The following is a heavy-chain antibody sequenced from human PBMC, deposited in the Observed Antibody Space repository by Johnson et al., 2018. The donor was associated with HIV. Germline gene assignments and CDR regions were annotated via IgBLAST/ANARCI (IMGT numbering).Heavy chain of an antibody. V-gene: IGHV3-30*02. J-gene: IGHJ3*02. CDR1: GFTFSRHA. CDR3: AKNHFDSSALEAFDI. Sequence: QVQLVESGGGVVQPGGSLRLSCSASGFTFSRHAMHWVRQAPGKGLEWVAFIRYDGSNKYYADSVKGRFTISRDNSKNTLFLQMNSLRAEDMAAYFCAKNHFDSSALEAFDIWGQGTMVTVSS. D-gene: IGHD3-22*01. CDR2: IRYDGSNK.